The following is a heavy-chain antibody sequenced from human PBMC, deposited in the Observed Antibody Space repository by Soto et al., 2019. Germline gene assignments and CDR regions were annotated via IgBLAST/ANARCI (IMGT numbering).Heavy chain of an antibody. Sequence: GGSLRLSCAASGFTFSSYAMSWVRQAPGKGLEWVSAISGSGGSTYYADSVKGRFTISRDNSKNTLYLQMNSLRAEDTAVYYCAKETDNDYGDYGDFHRWGQGTLVTVSS. CDR1: GFTFSSYA. V-gene: IGHV3-23*01. CDR2: ISGSGGST. D-gene: IGHD4-17*01. CDR3: AKETDNDYGDYGDFHR. J-gene: IGHJ1*01.